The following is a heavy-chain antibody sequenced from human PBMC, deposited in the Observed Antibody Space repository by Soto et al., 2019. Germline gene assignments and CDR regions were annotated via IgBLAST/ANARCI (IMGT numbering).Heavy chain of an antibody. V-gene: IGHV1-69*13. D-gene: IGHD4-17*01. CDR1: VGTSSSYA. CDR2: IIPIFGTA. CDR3: ARAGLRWSQIVNWFDP. J-gene: IGHJ5*02. Sequence: ASVKISCQASVGTSSSYAISSVRQTPGQGLEWMGGIIPIFGTANYAQQFQGRVTITADESTSTASMELSSPRSAHTGVYHCARAGLRWSQIVNWFDPWGQGTMVTVSS.